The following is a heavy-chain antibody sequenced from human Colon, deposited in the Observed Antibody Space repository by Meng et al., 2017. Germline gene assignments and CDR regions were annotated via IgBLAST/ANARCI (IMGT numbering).Heavy chain of an antibody. Sequence: GGSLRLSCTAAGFDFTHYAMHWVRQAPGKGLEWVGGITWNSGSIGYSDSVKGRFIISRDNAKNSLYLKMNSLRAEDTALYYCAKDYCSGETCLLRNTWFDSWGQGTLVTVSS. J-gene: IGHJ5*01. D-gene: IGHD2-15*01. V-gene: IGHV3-9*01. CDR1: GFDFTHYA. CDR3: AKDYCSGETCLLRNTWFDS. CDR2: ITWNSGSI.